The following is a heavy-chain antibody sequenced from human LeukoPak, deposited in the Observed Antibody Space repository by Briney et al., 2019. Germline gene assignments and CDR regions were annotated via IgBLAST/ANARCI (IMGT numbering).Heavy chain of an antibody. CDR3: ARVHDYGARYNDY. V-gene: IGHV1-69*04. D-gene: IGHD4-17*01. CDR2: IIPILGIA. CDR1: GGTFSSYA. J-gene: IGHJ4*02. Sequence: GASVKVSCKASGGTFSSYAISWVRPAPGQGLEWMGRIIPILGIANYAQKFQGRVTITADKSTSTAYMELSSLRSEDTAAYYCARVHDYGARYNDYWGQGTLVTVSS.